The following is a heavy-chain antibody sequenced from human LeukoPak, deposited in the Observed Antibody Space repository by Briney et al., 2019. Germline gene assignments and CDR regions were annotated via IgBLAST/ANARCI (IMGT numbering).Heavy chain of an antibody. CDR2: IYYSGST. CDR3: ARHASVDGNWPRPLDY. Sequence: PSETLSLTCTVSGGSISSSPYYWGWIRQPPGKGLEWIGNIYYSGSTYYNASLKTRVTISIDTSKNQSSLRLTSVTAADTAVYYCARHASVDGNWPRPLDYWGQGSLVTVSS. CDR1: GGSISSSPYY. J-gene: IGHJ4*02. V-gene: IGHV4-39*01. D-gene: IGHD6-19*01.